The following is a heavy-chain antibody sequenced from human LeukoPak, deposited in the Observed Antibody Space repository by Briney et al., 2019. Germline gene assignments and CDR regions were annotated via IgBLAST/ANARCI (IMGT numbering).Heavy chain of an antibody. D-gene: IGHD4-17*01. V-gene: IGHV3-21*01. CDR3: ARGLRGGDY. Sequence: GGSLRLSCAASGFTFTIYTMNWVRQAPGRGLEWVSSISSTGNNIYYADSVKGRFTISRDNAKVSLYLEMNSLRAEDTAVYYCARGLRGGDYWGQGTLVTVSS. CDR2: ISSTGNNI. CDR1: GFTFTIYT. J-gene: IGHJ4*02.